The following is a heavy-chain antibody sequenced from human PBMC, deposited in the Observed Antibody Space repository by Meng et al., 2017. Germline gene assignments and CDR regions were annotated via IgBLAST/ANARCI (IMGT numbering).Heavy chain of an antibody. J-gene: IGHJ5*02. V-gene: IGHV4-34*01. CDR2: INHSGST. CDR1: GGSFSGYY. Sequence: QVQLQQWGAGLLKPSATLSLPCAVYGGSFSGYYWSWIRQPPGKGLEWIGEINHSGSTNYNPSLKSRVTISVDTSKNQFSLKLSSVTAADTAVYYCARGYCSGGSCYSNWFDPWGQGTLVTVSS. CDR3: ARGYCSGGSCYSNWFDP. D-gene: IGHD2-15*01.